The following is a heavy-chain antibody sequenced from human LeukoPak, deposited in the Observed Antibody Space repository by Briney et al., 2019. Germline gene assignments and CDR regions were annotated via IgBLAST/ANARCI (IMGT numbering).Heavy chain of an antibody. Sequence: SQTLSLTCTVSGGSISSGDYYWSWIRQPPGKGLEWIGYIYYSGSTYYNPSLESRVTISVDTSKNQFSLKLSSVTAADTAVYYCARTDCSSTSCYDTGIDYWGQGTLVTVSS. V-gene: IGHV4-30-4*01. CDR1: GGSISSGDYY. D-gene: IGHD2-2*01. J-gene: IGHJ4*02. CDR3: ARTDCSSTSCYDTGIDY. CDR2: IYYSGST.